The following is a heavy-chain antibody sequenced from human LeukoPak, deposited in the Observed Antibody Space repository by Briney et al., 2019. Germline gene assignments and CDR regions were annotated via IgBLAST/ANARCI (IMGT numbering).Heavy chain of an antibody. Sequence: ASVKVSCKASGYTFTNYGVSWVRQAPGQGLEWMAWISPYKGNKNYAQRLQGRVTVTADTSTSTAYMELRSLGSDDTAVYYCARDDILLGFFDYWGQGTLVTVSS. V-gene: IGHV1-18*01. CDR2: ISPYKGNK. D-gene: IGHD2-15*01. J-gene: IGHJ4*02. CDR3: ARDDILLGFFDY. CDR1: GYTFTNYG.